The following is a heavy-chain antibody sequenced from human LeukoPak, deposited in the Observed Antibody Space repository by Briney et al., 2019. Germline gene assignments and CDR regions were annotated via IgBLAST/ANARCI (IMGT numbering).Heavy chain of an antibody. CDR2: ISSGGST. Sequence: PGGSLRLSCAASGFTVSSNYMSWVRQAPGKGLEWVSVISSGGSTYYADSVKGRFTISRDNSKNTLFLQMNSLRGEDTAVYYCARVTVTIVPYYYYYYMDVWGKGTTVTVSS. CDR3: ARVTVTIVPYYYYYYMDV. J-gene: IGHJ6*03. D-gene: IGHD4-17*01. CDR1: GFTVSSNY. V-gene: IGHV3-66*02.